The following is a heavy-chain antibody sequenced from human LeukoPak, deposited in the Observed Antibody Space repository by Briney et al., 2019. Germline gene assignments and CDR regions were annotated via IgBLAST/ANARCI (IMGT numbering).Heavy chain of an antibody. J-gene: IGHJ4*02. CDR1: GGSISSSNYY. CDR2: IYYSGNT. D-gene: IGHD3-9*01. Sequence: SETQSLTCTVSGGSISSSNYYWGWIRQPPGKGLEWIGSIYYSGNTYYNPSLKSRVTISVDTSKNQFSLKLSSVTAADTAVYYCARGALTGYPEPLDYWGQGTLVTVSS. CDR3: ARGALTGYPEPLDY. V-gene: IGHV4-39*01.